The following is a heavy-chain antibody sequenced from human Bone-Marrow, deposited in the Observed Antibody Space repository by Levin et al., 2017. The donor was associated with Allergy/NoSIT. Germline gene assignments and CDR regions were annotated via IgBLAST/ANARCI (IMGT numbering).Heavy chain of an antibody. Sequence: PGESLKISCKASGGSFGYYSITWVRQAPGQGLEWMGRIIPMFGIVNYAQKFQGRVTITADKSTTTGYMELSGLRSEDTAVYYCAREGVDVNIHWFDPWGQGTPVTVSS. V-gene: IGHV1-69*04. D-gene: IGHD5-12*01. J-gene: IGHJ5*02. CDR1: GGSFGYYS. CDR3: AREGVDVNIHWFDP. CDR2: IIPMFGIV.